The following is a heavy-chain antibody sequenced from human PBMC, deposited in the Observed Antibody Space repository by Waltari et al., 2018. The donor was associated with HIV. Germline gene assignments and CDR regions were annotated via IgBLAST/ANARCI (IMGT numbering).Heavy chain of an antibody. CDR3: ARDSLYSDSSGYYFRPFDM. Sequence: QAQLVESGGGVVHPGRSLRLSCAASGFPFSRYPIHSVRQAPGKGLEWVAVISFDGSSAYYADSVKGRFTISKDNPKNTLYLQMKSLITEDTAVYFCARDSLYSDSSGYYFRPFDMWGQGTMVTVSS. V-gene: IGHV3-30-3*01. CDR1: GFPFSRYP. CDR2: ISFDGSSA. J-gene: IGHJ3*02. D-gene: IGHD3-22*01.